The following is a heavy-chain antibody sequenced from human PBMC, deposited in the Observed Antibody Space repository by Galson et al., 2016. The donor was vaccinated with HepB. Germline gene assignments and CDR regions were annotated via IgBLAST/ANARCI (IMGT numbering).Heavy chain of an antibody. CDR3: ARGHDGDSSRWDDAFDF. CDR1: GGSFRGFF. D-gene: IGHD6-13*01. J-gene: IGHJ3*01. Sequence: SETLSLTCAVYGGSFRGFFWNWIRQSPGNGLEWIGEIDHRGRTNYNPSLKGRLTLLVDTSKNQFSLKLTSVTAADTAVYFCARGHDGDSSRWDDAFDFWGQGTKVIVSS. V-gene: IGHV4-34*01. CDR2: IDHRGRT.